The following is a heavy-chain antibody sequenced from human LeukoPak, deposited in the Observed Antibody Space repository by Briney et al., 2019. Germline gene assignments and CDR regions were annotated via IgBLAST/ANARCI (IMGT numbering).Heavy chain of an antibody. J-gene: IGHJ3*02. CDR1: GFTFSRYA. D-gene: IGHD1-26*01. V-gene: IGHV3-64D*09. CDR2: ISNNGGST. Sequence: GGSLRLSCSASGFTFSRYAIHWVRQAPGKGLEYVSAISNNGGSTYYADSVMGRFTISRDNSKNTLYLQMSSLRTEDTAVYYCVKRVGLEGNAAFDIWGQGTMVTVSS. CDR3: VKRVGLEGNAAFDI.